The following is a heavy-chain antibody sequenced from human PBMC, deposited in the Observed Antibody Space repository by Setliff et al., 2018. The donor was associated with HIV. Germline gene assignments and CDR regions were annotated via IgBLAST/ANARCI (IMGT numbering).Heavy chain of an antibody. V-gene: IGHV3-11*01. CDR1: GFTFSDYY. CDR3: VATGTLFYLYRDI. Sequence: PGGSLRLSCAASGFTFSDYYMSWIRQAPGKGLEWVSYISSSGSIIYYADSVKGRFTISRDNAKKSLYLQMNNLRAEDSAVYYCVATGTLFYLYRDIWGKGTTVTVSS. J-gene: IGHJ6*03. D-gene: IGHD1-1*01. CDR2: ISSSGSII.